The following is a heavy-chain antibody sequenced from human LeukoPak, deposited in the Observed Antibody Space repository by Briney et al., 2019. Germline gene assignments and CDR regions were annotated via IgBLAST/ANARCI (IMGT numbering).Heavy chain of an antibody. Sequence: GGSLRLSCAASGFNINYYYMSWVRQAPGKGLEWVSSISSSSSYIYYADSVKGRFTISRDNAKNSLYLQMNSLRAEDTAVYYCARDVGWYNDYWGQGTLVTVSS. CDR1: GFNINYYY. J-gene: IGHJ4*02. V-gene: IGHV3-21*01. D-gene: IGHD6-19*01. CDR3: ARDVGWYNDY. CDR2: ISSSSSYI.